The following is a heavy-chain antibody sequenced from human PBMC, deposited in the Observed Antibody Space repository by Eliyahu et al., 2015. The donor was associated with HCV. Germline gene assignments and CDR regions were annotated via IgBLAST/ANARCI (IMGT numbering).Heavy chain of an antibody. CDR1: GGTFSSYX. V-gene: IGHV1-69*01. Sequence: QVQLVQSGAEVKKPGSSXKVSCKASGGTFSSYXXSWVXQAPGQGLEWMGGVIPIXGTANYAQKFQGRVTITADESTSTAYMELSSLRSEDTAVYYCARDKGYCSGGSCPINFYYYYGMDVWGQGTTVTVSS. CDR3: ARDKGYCSGGSCPINFYYYYGMDV. CDR2: VIPIXGTA. D-gene: IGHD2-15*01. J-gene: IGHJ6*02.